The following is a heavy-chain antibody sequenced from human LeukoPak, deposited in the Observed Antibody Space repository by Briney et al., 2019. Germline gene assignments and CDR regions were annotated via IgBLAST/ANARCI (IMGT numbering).Heavy chain of an antibody. V-gene: IGHV3-48*01. CDR3: VRLDYGGYGDVWDY. Sequence: PGGSLRLSCAASGFTFSSYSMTWVRQAPGKGLEWVSYISSSSSTIYYADSVKGRFTISRDNARNSLYLQMYTLRAEDTAVYYCVRLDYGGYGDVWDYWGQGALLTVSS. CDR2: ISSSSSTI. J-gene: IGHJ4*02. D-gene: IGHD4-17*01. CDR1: GFTFSSYS.